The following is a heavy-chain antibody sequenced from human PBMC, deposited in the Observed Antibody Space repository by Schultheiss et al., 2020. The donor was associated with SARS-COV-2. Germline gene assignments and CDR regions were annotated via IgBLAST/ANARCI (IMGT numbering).Heavy chain of an antibody. D-gene: IGHD3-22*01. Sequence: SETLSLTCTVSGGSISSSSYYWGWIRQPPGKGLEWIGYIYYSGSTNYNPSLKSRVTISVDTSKNQFYLKLSSVTAADTAMYYCARLGSHYYDSSGHPAFDIWGQGKMVTVSS. J-gene: IGHJ3*02. CDR3: ARLGSHYYDSSGHPAFDI. CDR2: IYYSGST. CDR1: GGSISSSSYY. V-gene: IGHV4-61*05.